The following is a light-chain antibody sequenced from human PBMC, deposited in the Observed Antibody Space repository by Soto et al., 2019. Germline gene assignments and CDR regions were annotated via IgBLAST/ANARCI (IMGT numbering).Light chain of an antibody. CDR3: RSYTDRSNYV. CDR1: SSDLAIYNY. Sequence: QSALTQPASVSGSPGQSITISCTGTSSDLAIYNYVSWYQQQPGKAPKLMIYQVTNRPSGVSNRFSGSRSGNTASLTISGLQAGDEAANYSRSYTDRSNYVFATATKLTV. V-gene: IGLV2-14*01. J-gene: IGLJ1*01. CDR2: QVT.